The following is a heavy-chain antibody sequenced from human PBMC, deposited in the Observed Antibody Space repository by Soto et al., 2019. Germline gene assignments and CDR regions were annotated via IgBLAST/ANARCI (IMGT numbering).Heavy chain of an antibody. V-gene: IGHV4-31*03. CDR3: ARVRVYVLPAASRFLYSMDV. D-gene: IGHD3-10*02. Sequence: PSETLSLTCTVSGGSIISGGHYWTRVRQHQGKGLEWMGYIYYTESNSDNPSLESRLTMSVDTSKNQFSLRLDSVTAADTAFYSCARVRVYVLPAASRFLYSMDVWGQGTTVTVSS. CDR1: GGSIISGGHY. J-gene: IGHJ6*02. CDR2: IYYTESN.